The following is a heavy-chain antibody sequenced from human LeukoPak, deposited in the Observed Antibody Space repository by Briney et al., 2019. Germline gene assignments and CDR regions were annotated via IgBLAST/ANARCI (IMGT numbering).Heavy chain of an antibody. CDR3: AKDLASGWTYYYHGLDV. J-gene: IGHJ6*02. CDR2: ITSGVTT. CDR1: GFGFSSYA. D-gene: IGHD6-19*01. V-gene: IGHV3-23*01. Sequence: PGGSLRLSCEASGFGFSSYAMNWVRQAPGKGLEWVSVITSGVTTFYADSVRGRFTISRDNSKNTLYLQMNSLGAEDTAVYYCAKDLASGWTYYYHGLDVWGQGTTVTVSS.